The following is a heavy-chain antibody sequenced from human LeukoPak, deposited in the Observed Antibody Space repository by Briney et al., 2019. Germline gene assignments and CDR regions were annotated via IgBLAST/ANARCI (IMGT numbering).Heavy chain of an antibody. J-gene: IGHJ4*02. Sequence: PGGSLRLSCAASGFTFSDYYLSWIRQAPGKGLEGVSYISSTGGSIYYADSVKGRFTISRDNAKNSLYLQMNSLRAEDTAVYYCARAGLYYYDSSGYYPDKYYFDYWGQGTLVTVSS. CDR1: GFTFSDYY. CDR2: ISSTGGSI. CDR3: ARAGLYYYDSSGYYPDKYYFDY. D-gene: IGHD3-22*01. V-gene: IGHV3-11*01.